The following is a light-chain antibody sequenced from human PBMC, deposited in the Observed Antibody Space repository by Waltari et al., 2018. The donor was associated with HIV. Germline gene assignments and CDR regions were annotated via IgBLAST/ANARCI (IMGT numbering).Light chain of an antibody. Sequence: QSALTQPPSVSGSLGQSVPIPCTGTSSDIGAYNRVPWYQQSPGTAPKLRIYEVTHRPSGVPVRFSGSKSGNTASLTISGVQADDEADYYCSSYTTSSTWVFGGGTKLTVL. V-gene: IGLV2-18*02. CDR3: SSYTTSSTWV. CDR2: EVT. CDR1: SSDIGAYNR. J-gene: IGLJ3*02.